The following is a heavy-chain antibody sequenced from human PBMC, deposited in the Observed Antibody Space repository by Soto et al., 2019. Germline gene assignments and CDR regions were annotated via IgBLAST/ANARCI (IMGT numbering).Heavy chain of an antibody. J-gene: IGHJ3*02. D-gene: IGHD3-16*02. CDR2: IIPIFGTA. V-gene: IGHV1-69*12. CDR3: ATPIAASYDYVWGSYRENAFDI. CDR1: GGTFSSYA. Sequence: QVPLVQSGAEVKKPGSSVKVSCKASGGTFSSYAISWVRQAPGQGLEWMGGIIPIFGTANYAQKFQGRVTITADESTSTAYMELSSLRSEDTAVYYCATPIAASYDYVWGSYRENAFDIWGQGTMVTVSS.